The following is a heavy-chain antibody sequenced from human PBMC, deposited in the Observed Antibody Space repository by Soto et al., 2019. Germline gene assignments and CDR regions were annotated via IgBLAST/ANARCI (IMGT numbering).Heavy chain of an antibody. D-gene: IGHD6-6*01. V-gene: IGHV3-23*01. CDR2: ISGSGGSP. CDR1: GFTFSCYA. CDR3: AKSESVIAARFDY. Sequence: GGSLRLSCIASGFTFSCYAMSWVRQAPGKGLEWVSAISGSGGSPYYADSVKGRFTISRANSKNTLYLQMNSLRAEDTAVYYCAKSESVIAARFDYWGQGTLVTVSS. J-gene: IGHJ4*02.